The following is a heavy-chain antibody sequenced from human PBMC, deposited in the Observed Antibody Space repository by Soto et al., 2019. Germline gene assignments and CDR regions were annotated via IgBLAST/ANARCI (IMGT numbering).Heavy chain of an antibody. CDR3: ARQHSSGYYAHPGFDY. V-gene: IGHV4-59*01. J-gene: IGHJ4*02. D-gene: IGHD3-22*01. CDR2: IYYSGST. CDR1: GGSISSYY. Sequence: SETLSLTCTVSGGSISSYYWSWIRQPPGKGLEWIGYIYYSGSTNYNPSLKSRVTISVDTSKNQFSLKLSSVTAADTAVYYCARQHSSGYYAHPGFDYWGQGTLVTVSS.